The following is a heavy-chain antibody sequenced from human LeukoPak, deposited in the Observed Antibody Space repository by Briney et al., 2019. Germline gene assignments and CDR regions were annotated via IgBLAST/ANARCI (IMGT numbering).Heavy chain of an antibody. Sequence: GGSLRLSCAASGFAFSTYWLHWVRQAPGKGLVWVSRINSDGGSTTYADSVKGRFTISRDNAKNTLYLQMNGLRAEDTAVYYCATSPLYGYSYWGQGNMVTVSS. J-gene: IGHJ4*02. V-gene: IGHV3-74*01. CDR2: INSDGGST. D-gene: IGHD5-18*01. CDR3: ATSPLYGYSY. CDR1: GFAFSTYW.